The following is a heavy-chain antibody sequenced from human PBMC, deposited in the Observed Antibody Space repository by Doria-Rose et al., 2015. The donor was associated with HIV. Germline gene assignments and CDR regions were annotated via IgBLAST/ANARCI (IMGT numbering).Heavy chain of an antibody. CDR3: ARDHYDSGGYCRD. CDR1: GFTFSRYS. V-gene: IGHV3-21*03. Sequence: SGGGLVKPGGSLRLSCAASGFTFSRYSMNWVRQAPGKGLEWVSSISSSSEYIYYVDSVQGRFTISRDNAKNSVYLQMNSLRTEDTAVYYCARDHYDSGGYCRDWGQGTLVTVSS. CDR2: ISSSSEYI. D-gene: IGHD3-22*01. J-gene: IGHJ4*02.